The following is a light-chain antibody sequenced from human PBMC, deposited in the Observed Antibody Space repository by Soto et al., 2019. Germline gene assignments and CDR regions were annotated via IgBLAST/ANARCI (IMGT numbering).Light chain of an antibody. CDR3: QQHSNWPRT. V-gene: IGKV3-11*01. CDR2: EAS. Sequence: EIVLTQSPATLSLSPGERATLSCRASQSVSSYLAWYQQKPGQAPGLLIYEASNRATGIPARFSGSGSGTDFTLTISSLEPEDFAVYYCQQHSNWPRTFGQGTKVDIK. J-gene: IGKJ1*01. CDR1: QSVSSY.